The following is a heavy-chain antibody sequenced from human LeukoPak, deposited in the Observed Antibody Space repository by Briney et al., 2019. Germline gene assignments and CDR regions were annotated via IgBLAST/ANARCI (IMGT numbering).Heavy chain of an antibody. CDR1: GFTFSSYW. Sequence: GGSLRLSCAASGFTFSSYWMHWVRQAPGKGLVWVSRINSDGSSTSYVDSVKGRFTISRDNAKNTLYLQMNSLRAEDTAVYYCARGRPYYDILTGPQGPFDYWGQGTLVTVSS. V-gene: IGHV3-74*01. D-gene: IGHD3-9*01. J-gene: IGHJ4*02. CDR3: ARGRPYYDILTGPQGPFDY. CDR2: INSDGSST.